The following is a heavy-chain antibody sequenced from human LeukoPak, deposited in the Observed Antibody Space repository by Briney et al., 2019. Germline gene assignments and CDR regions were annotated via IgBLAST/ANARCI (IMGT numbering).Heavy chain of an antibody. CDR1: GFTFSSYA. CDR2: ISYDGSNK. D-gene: IGHD6-6*01. V-gene: IGHV3-30-3*01. J-gene: IGHJ4*02. CDR3: AREVAGGYSSSYIDY. Sequence: GRSLRLSCAAPGFTFSSYAMHWVRQAPGKGLEWVAVISYDGSNKYYADSVKGRFTISRDNSKNTLYLQMNSLRAEDTAVYYCAREVAGGYSSSYIDYWGQGTLVTVSS.